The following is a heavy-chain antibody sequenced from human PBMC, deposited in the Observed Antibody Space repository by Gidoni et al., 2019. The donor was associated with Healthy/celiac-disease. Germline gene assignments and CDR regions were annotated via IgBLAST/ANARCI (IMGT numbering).Heavy chain of an antibody. D-gene: IGHD7-27*01. J-gene: IGHJ6*02. V-gene: IGHV1-18*01. Sequence: QVQLVQSGAEVKKPGASVKVSCKASGYTFTSNGVSWVRQAPGQGLEWMGWISAYNGNTNYAQKLQGRVTMTTDTSTSTAYMELRSLRSDDTAVYYCASQEANWGWGYYYYGMAVWGQGTTVTVSS. CDR1: GYTFTSNG. CDR2: ISAYNGNT. CDR3: ASQEANWGWGYYYYGMAV.